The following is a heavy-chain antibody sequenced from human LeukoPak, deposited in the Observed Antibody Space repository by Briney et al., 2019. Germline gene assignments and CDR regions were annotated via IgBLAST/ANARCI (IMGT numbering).Heavy chain of an antibody. CDR1: GGSFSGYY. V-gene: IGHV4-34*01. CDR3: ARDNYDGFDY. D-gene: IGHD3-22*01. J-gene: IGHJ4*02. Sequence: SETLSLTCAVYGGSFSGYYWSWIRQPPGKGLEWIGEINHSGSTNHNPSLKSRVTISVDTSKNQFSLKLSSVTAADTAVYYCARDNYDGFDYWGQGTLVTVSS. CDR2: INHSGST.